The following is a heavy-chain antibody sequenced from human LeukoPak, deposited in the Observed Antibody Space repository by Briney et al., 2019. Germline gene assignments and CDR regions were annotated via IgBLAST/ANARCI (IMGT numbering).Heavy chain of an antibody. Sequence: GGSLRLSCAASGLPFSKYSMTWVRKAPGKGLEWVSFIDTSSTTMYYTDSVKGRFTISRDNAKNSLYLQMNSLKVEDTAIYYCARDNWVDCWGQGTLVTVSS. CDR1: GLPFSKYS. CDR3: ARDNWVDC. CDR2: IDTSSTTM. V-gene: IGHV3-48*04. J-gene: IGHJ5*01.